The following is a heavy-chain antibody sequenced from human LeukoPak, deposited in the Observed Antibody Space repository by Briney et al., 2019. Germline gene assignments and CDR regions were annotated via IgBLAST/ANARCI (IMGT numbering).Heavy chain of an antibody. CDR2: IYTSGRT. CDR3: ARRPRAGWFDP. CDR1: GGSISSGSYY. J-gene: IGHJ5*02. Sequence: PSETLSLTCTVSGGSISSGSYYWTWIRQPAGKGLEWIGRIYTSGRTDYNPSLKSRVTISVDTSKNQFSLKPSSVTAADTAVYYCARRPRAGWFDPWGQGTLVTVSS. V-gene: IGHV4-61*02.